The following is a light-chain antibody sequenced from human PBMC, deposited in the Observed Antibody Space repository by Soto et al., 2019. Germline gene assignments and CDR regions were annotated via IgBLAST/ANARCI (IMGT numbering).Light chain of an antibody. Sequence: DIQMTQSPSTLSASVGDRVIITCRASQSVSSWLAWYQHKPGKAPKLLIYKASRLDSGVPSRFSGSGSGTEFTLTINSLQPDDFATYYSQQHKTYPVTFGQGTRLEVK. CDR2: KAS. CDR1: QSVSSW. J-gene: IGKJ5*01. CDR3: QQHKTYPVT. V-gene: IGKV1-5*03.